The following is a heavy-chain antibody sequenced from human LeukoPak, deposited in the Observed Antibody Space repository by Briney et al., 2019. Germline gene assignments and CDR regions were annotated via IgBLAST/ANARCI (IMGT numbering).Heavy chain of an antibody. J-gene: IGHJ4*02. CDR3: AKDPPWGDYDSSGYYNS. D-gene: IGHD3-22*01. CDR2: ISGSGGST. Sequence: PGGSLRLSCAASGFTFGSYAMSWVRQAPGKGLEWVSAISGSGGSTYYADSVKGRFTISRDNSKNTLYLQMNSLRAEDTAVYYCAKDPPWGDYDSSGYYNSWGQGTLVTVSS. V-gene: IGHV3-23*01. CDR1: GFTFGSYA.